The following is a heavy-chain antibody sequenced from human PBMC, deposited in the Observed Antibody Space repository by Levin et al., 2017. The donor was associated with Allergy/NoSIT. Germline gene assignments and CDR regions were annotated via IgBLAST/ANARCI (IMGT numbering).Heavy chain of an antibody. J-gene: IGHJ6*02. CDR2: ISSSGSTI. CDR1: GFTFSDYY. Sequence: GGSLRLSCAASGFTFSDYYMSWIRQAPGKGLEWVSYISSSGSTIYYADSVKGRFTISRDNAKNSLYLQMNSLRAEDTAVYYCARGWEMATILGSYYYYGMDVWGQGTTVTVSS. V-gene: IGHV3-11*01. D-gene: IGHD5-24*01. CDR3: ARGWEMATILGSYYYYGMDV.